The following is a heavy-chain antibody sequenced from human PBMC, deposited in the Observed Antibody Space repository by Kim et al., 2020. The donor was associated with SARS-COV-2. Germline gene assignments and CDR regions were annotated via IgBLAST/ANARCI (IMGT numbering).Heavy chain of an antibody. D-gene: IGHD3-22*01. V-gene: IGHV3-11*04. CDR2: ISSSGNTI. J-gene: IGHJ4*02. CDR3: ARANDYYDSSDYYLCYFDY. CDR1: GFTFSDYY. Sequence: GGSLRLSCAASGFTFSDYYMSWIRQAPGKGLEWVSYISSSGNTIYYADSVKGRFTISRDNAKNTLYLQMNSLRAEDTAVYYCARANDYYDSSDYYLCYFDYWGQGTLVTVSS.